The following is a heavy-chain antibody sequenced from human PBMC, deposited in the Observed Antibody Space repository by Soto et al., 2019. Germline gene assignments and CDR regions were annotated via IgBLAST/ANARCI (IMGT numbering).Heavy chain of an antibody. J-gene: IGHJ3*02. Sequence: QVQLVESGGGVVQPGRSLRLSCAASGFTFSSYGMHWVRQAPGKGLEWVAVISYDGTNKYYADSVKGGFTISRDNSKNTLYLQMNSLRAEDTAGYYCAKGRPTYYYGSVSDRNAFDIWGQGTMVTVSS. CDR1: GFTFSSYG. D-gene: IGHD3-10*01. V-gene: IGHV3-30*18. CDR3: AKGRPTYYYGSVSDRNAFDI. CDR2: ISYDGTNK.